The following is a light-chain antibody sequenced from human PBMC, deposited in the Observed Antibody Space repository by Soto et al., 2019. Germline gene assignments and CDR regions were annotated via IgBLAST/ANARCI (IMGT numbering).Light chain of an antibody. CDR2: RND. J-gene: IGLJ2*01. V-gene: IGLV1-47*01. CDR1: SSNIGGNY. Sequence: QSVLTQPPSASGTPGQRVTISCSGSSSNIGGNYVYWYQQLPGTAPKLLIYRNDQRPSGVPDRFSGSKSGTSGSLAISGLRSEDEADYYCSSWDDSLSGVIFAGGTKLTV. CDR3: SSWDDSLSGVI.